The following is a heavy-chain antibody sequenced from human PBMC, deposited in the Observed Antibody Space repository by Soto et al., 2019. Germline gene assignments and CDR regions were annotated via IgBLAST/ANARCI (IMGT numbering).Heavy chain of an antibody. D-gene: IGHD5-12*01. CDR2: IYSSGST. J-gene: IGHJ4*02. Sequence: QVQLQESGPGVVKPSQTLSLTCTVSGGSIISSGYYWSWIRQHPGKGLEWIGYIYSSGSTYYNPSLKSRVTISGDTSKNQFSLKLNSVTAADTAVYYCARGERSAYDWRPDYWCQGTMVTVSS. CDR1: GGSIISSGYY. CDR3: ARGERSAYDWRPDY. V-gene: IGHV4-31*03.